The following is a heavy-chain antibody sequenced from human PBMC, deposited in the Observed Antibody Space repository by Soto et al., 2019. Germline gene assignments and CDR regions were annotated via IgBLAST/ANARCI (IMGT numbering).Heavy chain of an antibody. D-gene: IGHD3-10*01. CDR1: RFTFSTYA. J-gene: IGHJ4*02. V-gene: IGHV3-23*01. CDR2: ISGSGGST. CDR3: AKDTGGSGSPGGYFDY. Sequence: GGSLRLSCAASRFTFSTYAMSWVRQAPGKGLEWVSGISGSGGSTYYADSVKGRFTISRDNSKNTLYLQMNSLRAEDTAVYYCAKDTGGSGSPGGYFDYWGQGTLVTVSS.